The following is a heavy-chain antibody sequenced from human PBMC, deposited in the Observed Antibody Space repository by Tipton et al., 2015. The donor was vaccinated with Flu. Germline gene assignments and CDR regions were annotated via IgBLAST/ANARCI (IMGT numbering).Heavy chain of an antibody. J-gene: IGHJ4*02. CDR3: ARGAQYSSSFFDY. D-gene: IGHD6-6*01. CDR2: IYYNGRT. Sequence: TLSLTCTVSGGSIVSGGYYWSWIRQLPGKGLQWTGYIYYNGRTYYNPSLESRLTISQDTSKNQFSLNLNSVTAADTAIYYCARGAQYSSSFFDYWGQGSLVTVSS. V-gene: IGHV4-31*03. CDR1: GGSIVSGGYY.